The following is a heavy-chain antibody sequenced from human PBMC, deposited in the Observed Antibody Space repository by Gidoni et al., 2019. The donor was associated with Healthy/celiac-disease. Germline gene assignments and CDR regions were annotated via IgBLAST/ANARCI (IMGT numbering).Heavy chain of an antibody. D-gene: IGHD2-2*01. CDR1: GFTFSSYG. CDR2: ISYDGSNK. J-gene: IGHJ4*02. CDR3: AKGNLYQPRIFDY. Sequence: QVQLVESGGGVVQPGRSLRLPCAASGFTFSSYGMHWVRQAPGKGLEWVAVISYDGSNKYYADSVKGRFTISRDNSKNTLYLQMNSLRAEDTAVYYCAKGNLYQPRIFDYWGQGTLVTVSS. V-gene: IGHV3-30*18.